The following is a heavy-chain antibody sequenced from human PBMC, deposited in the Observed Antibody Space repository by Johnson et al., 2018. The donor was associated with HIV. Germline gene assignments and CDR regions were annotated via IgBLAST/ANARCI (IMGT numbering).Heavy chain of an antibody. J-gene: IGHJ3*02. D-gene: IGHD6-6*01. Sequence: EVQLVESVGGLIQPGGSLRLSCAASGFTVSSNYMSWVRQAPGKGLEWVSIIYSGGRTYHADSVKGRFTISRDNSKNTLYLQTNSLRVEDTAVYYCAREYSSLSQGAFDIWGQGTMVTVSS. CDR2: IYSGGRT. CDR3: AREYSSLSQGAFDI. CDR1: GFTVSSNY. V-gene: IGHV3-53*01.